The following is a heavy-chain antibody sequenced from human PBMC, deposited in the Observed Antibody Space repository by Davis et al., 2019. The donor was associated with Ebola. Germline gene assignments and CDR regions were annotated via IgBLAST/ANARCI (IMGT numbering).Heavy chain of an antibody. CDR1: GYTFTSYR. D-gene: IGHD6-13*01. Sequence: KVSCKGSGYTFTSYRIGWARQMPGKGLEWMGIIYPRDSDTRYSPSFQGQVTISADKPISTAYLQWNSLRASDTAMYYCARLVYSWYSDDWGQGTLVTVSS. J-gene: IGHJ4*02. CDR2: IYPRDSDT. CDR3: ARLVYSWYSDD. V-gene: IGHV5-51*04.